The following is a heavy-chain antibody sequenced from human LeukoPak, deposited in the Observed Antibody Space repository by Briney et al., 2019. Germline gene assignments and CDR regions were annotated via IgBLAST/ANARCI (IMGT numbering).Heavy chain of an antibody. D-gene: IGHD1-26*01. CDR3: ARGGSYLSAFDI. Sequence: AGGSLRLSCAASGFTFSSYNMNWVRQAPGKGLEWVSIIYSGGSTFYADSVKGRFTISRDNSKNTLYLQMNSLRAEDTAVYYCARGGSYLSAFDIWGQGTMVTVSS. CDR1: GFTFSSYN. CDR2: IYSGGST. V-gene: IGHV3-53*01. J-gene: IGHJ3*02.